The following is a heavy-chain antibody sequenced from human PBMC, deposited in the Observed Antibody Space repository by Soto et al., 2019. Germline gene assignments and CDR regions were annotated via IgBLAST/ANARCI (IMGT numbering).Heavy chain of an antibody. D-gene: IGHD3-9*01. CDR2: IYYSGST. CDR3: ARDNYDILTGYYPKNGMDV. J-gene: IGHJ6*02. V-gene: IGHV4-31*03. Sequence: SETLSLTCTVSGGSISSGGYYWSWIRQHPGKGLEWIGYIYYSGSTYYNPSLKSRVTISVDTSKNQFSLKLSSVTAADTAVYYCARDNYDILTGYYPKNGMDVWGQGTTVTVS. CDR1: GGSISSGGYY.